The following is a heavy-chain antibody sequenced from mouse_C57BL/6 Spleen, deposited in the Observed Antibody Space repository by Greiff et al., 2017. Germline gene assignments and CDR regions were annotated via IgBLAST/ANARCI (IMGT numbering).Heavy chain of an antibody. CDR2: INYDGSST. CDR3: AREGDYDGSSSYFDV. Sequence: EVQLVESEGGLVQPGSSMKLSCTASGFTFSDYYMAWVRQVPEKGLEWVANINYDGSSTYYLDSLKSRFIISRDNAKNILYLQMSSLKSEDTATYYCAREGDYDGSSSYFDVWGTGTTVTVSS. D-gene: IGHD1-1*01. V-gene: IGHV5-16*01. CDR1: GFTFSDYY. J-gene: IGHJ1*03.